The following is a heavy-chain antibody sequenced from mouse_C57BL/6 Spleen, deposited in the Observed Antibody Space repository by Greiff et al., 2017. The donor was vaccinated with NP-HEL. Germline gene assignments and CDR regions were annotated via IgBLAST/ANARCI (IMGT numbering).Heavy chain of an antibody. Sequence: QVQLQQSGAELVKPGASVKISCKASGYAFSSYWMNWVKQRPGKGLEWIGQIYPGDGDTNYNGKFKGKATLTADKSSSTAYMQLSSLTSEDSAVYFCARGGREYYYAMDYWGQGTSVTVSS. CDR3: ARGGREYYYAMDY. CDR2: IYPGDGDT. D-gene: IGHD3-3*01. CDR1: GYAFSSYW. J-gene: IGHJ4*01. V-gene: IGHV1-80*01.